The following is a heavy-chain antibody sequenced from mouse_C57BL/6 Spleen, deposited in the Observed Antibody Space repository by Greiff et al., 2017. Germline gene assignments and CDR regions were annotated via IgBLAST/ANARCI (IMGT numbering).Heavy chain of an antibody. J-gene: IGHJ3*01. CDR2: ISSGSSTI. D-gene: IGHD2-10*02. Sequence: EVQLQQSGGGLVKPGGSLKLSCAASGFTFSDYGMHWVRQAPEKGLAWVAYISSGSSTIYYADTVKGRFTISRDNAKNTLFLQMTSLRSEDTAMYYCAGLVPPFAYWGQGTLVTVSA. V-gene: IGHV5-17*01. CDR3: AGLVPPFAY. CDR1: GFTFSDYG.